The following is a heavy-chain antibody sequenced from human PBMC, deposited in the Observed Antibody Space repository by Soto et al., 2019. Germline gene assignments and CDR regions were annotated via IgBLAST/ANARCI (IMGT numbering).Heavy chain of an antibody. D-gene: IGHD6-13*01. CDR3: AKPIVAAGYYGMDV. CDR1: GFTFRSYD. CDR2: ISFDGVKK. Sequence: GGSLRLSCAASGFTFRSYDMHWVRQAPGKGLEWMGVISFDGVKKYYADSVKGRFTISRDSSKNKLYLQMNSLRAEDTAVYYCAKPIVAAGYYGMDVWGQGTTVTVS. V-gene: IGHV3-30*18. J-gene: IGHJ6*02.